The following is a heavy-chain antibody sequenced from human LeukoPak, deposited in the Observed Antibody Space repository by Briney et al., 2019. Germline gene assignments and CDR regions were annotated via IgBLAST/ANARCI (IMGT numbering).Heavy chain of an antibody. J-gene: IGHJ6*03. CDR2: IYHSGST. Sequence: SETLSLTCTVSGYSISSGYYWGWIRQPPGEGLEWIGSIYHSGSTYYNPSLKSRVTISVDTSKNQFSLKLSSVTAADTAVYYCARQDIAAAGTYYYYMDVWGKGTTVTVSS. V-gene: IGHV4-38-2*02. CDR1: GYSISSGYY. D-gene: IGHD6-13*01. CDR3: ARQDIAAAGTYYYYMDV.